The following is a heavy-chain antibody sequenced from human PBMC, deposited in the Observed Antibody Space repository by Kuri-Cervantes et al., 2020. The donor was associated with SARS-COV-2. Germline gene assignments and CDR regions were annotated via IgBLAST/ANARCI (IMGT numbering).Heavy chain of an antibody. J-gene: IGHJ4*02. CDR2: IYYSGST. V-gene: IGHV4-59*12. CDR1: GGSISSYY. D-gene: IGHD3-22*01. CDR3: ARREGSYYDSSGYYLFDY. Sequence: ESLKISCTVSGGSISSYYWSWIRQPPGKGLEWIGYIYYSGSTNYNPSLKSRVTISVDTSKNQFSLKLSSVTAADTAVYYCARREGSYYDSSGYYLFDYWGQGTLVTVSS.